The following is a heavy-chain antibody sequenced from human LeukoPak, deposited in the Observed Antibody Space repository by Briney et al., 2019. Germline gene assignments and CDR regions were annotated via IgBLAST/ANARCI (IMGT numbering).Heavy chain of an antibody. Sequence: GGSLRLSCAASGFSPSLYGMHWVRQAPGKGLEWVAFLRSDTNSEHYAVSVKGRFAISRDTSKDTLNLQMRSLRVEDTALYYCARGLRQAGLAPLEFWGQGTQVIVSS. D-gene: IGHD3-10*01. CDR1: GFSPSLYG. J-gene: IGHJ4*02. CDR3: ARGLRQAGLAPLEF. V-gene: IGHV3-30*02. CDR2: LRSDTNSE.